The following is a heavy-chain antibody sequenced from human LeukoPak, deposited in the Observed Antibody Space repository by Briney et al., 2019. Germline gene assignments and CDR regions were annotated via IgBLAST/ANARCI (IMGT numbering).Heavy chain of an antibody. J-gene: IGHJ5*02. Sequence: GESLKISCKGSGYSFTSHWIGWVRQMPGKGLEWMGIIYPGDSDTRYSPSFQGQVTISADKSNSTAYLQWSSLKASDTAMYYCARLRSREPGYCSGGSCWWGFDPWGQGTLVTVSS. CDR3: ARLRSREPGYCSGGSCWWGFDP. V-gene: IGHV5-51*01. D-gene: IGHD2-15*01. CDR2: IYPGDSDT. CDR1: GYSFTSHW.